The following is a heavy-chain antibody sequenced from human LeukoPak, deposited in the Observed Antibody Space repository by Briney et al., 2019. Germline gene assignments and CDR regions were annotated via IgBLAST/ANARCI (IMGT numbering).Heavy chain of an antibody. Sequence: GGSLRLSCAASGFTFSSYAMSWVRQAPGKALEWVSAISGSGGSTYYADSVKGRFTISRDNSKNTLYLQMNSLRAEDTAVSYCAKFLPTHIVVANYYFDYWGQGTLVTVSS. CDR1: GFTFSSYA. V-gene: IGHV3-23*01. CDR3: AKFLPTHIVVANYYFDY. CDR2: ISGSGGST. J-gene: IGHJ4*02. D-gene: IGHD2-21*01.